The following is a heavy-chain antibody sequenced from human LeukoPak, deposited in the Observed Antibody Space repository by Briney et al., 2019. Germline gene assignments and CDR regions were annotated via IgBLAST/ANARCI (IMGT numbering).Heavy chain of an antibody. CDR3: ARDGFDY. V-gene: IGHV3-64*01. J-gene: IGHJ4*02. CDR2: ISSNGGST. Sequence: GGSLRLSCAASGFTFSSYAMHWVRQAPGKGLEYVSAISSNGGSTYYANSVKGRFTISRDNSKNTLYLQMGSLRAEDMAVYYCARDGFDYWGQGNLVTVSS. CDR1: GFTFSSYA.